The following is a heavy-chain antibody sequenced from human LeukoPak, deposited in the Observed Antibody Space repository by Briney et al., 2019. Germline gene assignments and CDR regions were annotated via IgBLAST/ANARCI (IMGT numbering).Heavy chain of an antibody. J-gene: IGHJ3*02. D-gene: IGHD2-21*01. V-gene: IGHV1-2*06. CDR1: GYTFTAHY. Sequence: ASVKVSCKASGYTFTAHYMHWVRQAPGQGLEWMGRINPGSGDTEYGQRFQGRVTLTRDTSSSTANMELTRLRSDDTAVYYCARDPGYSYAFDIWGQGTVVIVSS. CDR2: INPGSGDT. CDR3: ARDPGYSYAFDI.